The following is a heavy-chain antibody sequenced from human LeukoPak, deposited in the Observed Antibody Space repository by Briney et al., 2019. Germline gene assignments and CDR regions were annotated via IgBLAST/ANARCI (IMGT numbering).Heavy chain of an antibody. J-gene: IGHJ4*02. CDR2: ISSSSSYI. CDR1: GFTFSSYA. D-gene: IGHD1-26*01. CDR3: ARERGSYYRYFDY. V-gene: IGHV3-21*01. Sequence: PGGSLRLSCAASGFTFSSYAMNWVRQAPGKGLEWVSSISSSSSYIYYADSVKGRFTISRDNAKNSLYLQMNSLRAEDTAVYYCARERGSYYRYFDYWGQGTLVTVSS.